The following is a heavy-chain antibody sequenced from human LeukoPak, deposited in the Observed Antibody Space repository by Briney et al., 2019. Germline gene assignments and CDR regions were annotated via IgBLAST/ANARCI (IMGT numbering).Heavy chain of an antibody. D-gene: IGHD5-18*01. V-gene: IGHV3-23*01. CDR2: ISGSGGST. J-gene: IGHJ4*02. CDR3: AKVAGYSYVRVYYFDY. CDR1: EFTFSTYA. Sequence: GGSLRLSRAASEFTFSTYAMNWVRQAPGKGLEWVSAISGSGGSTYYADSVKGRFTISRDNSKNTLYLQMNSLRAEDTAVYYCAKVAGYSYVRVYYFDYWGQGTLVTVSS.